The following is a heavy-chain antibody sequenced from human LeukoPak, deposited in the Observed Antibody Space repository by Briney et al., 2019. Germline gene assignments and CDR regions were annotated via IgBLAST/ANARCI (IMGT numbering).Heavy chain of an antibody. CDR1: GGSFSGYY. Sequence: PSETLSLTCAVYGGSFSGYYWSWIRQPPGKGLEWIGEINHSGSTNYNPSLKRRVTISVHTSKNQFSLKLSSVPAAHTAVYYCARGHYDYVWGSYRYKYFDYSGQGTLVTVSS. CDR2: INHSGST. CDR3: ARGHYDYVWGSYRYKYFDY. V-gene: IGHV4-34*01. D-gene: IGHD3-16*02. J-gene: IGHJ4*02.